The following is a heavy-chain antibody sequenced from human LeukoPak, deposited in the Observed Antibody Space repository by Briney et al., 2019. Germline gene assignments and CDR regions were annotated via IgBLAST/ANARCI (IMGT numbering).Heavy chain of an antibody. CDR3: ATGGYYDSSGSIAFDH. CDR1: GFTFSSYA. J-gene: IGHJ4*02. CDR2: SVGSGART. D-gene: IGHD3-22*01. Sequence: GGSLRLSCATSGFTFSSYAMTWVRQAPGKGLEWVSTSVGSGARTFNADSVKGRFTISRYNSKNTLYLQMNSLRAEDTAVYYCATGGYYDSSGSIAFDHWGQGTLVTVSS. V-gene: IGHV3-23*01.